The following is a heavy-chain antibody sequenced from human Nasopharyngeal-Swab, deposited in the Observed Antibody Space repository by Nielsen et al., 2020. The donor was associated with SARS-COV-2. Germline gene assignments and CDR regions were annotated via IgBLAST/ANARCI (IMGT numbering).Heavy chain of an antibody. V-gene: IGHV1-69*13. CDR1: GGTFSSYA. D-gene: IGHD1-26*01. J-gene: IGHJ3*02. CDR2: IIPIFGTA. CDR3: ARANSGSYLHDAFDI. Sequence: SVKVSCKASGGTFSSYAISWVRQAPGQGLEWMGGIIPIFGTANYTQKFQGRVTITADESTSTAYMELSSLRSEDTAVYYRARANSGSYLHDAFDIWGQGTMVTVSS.